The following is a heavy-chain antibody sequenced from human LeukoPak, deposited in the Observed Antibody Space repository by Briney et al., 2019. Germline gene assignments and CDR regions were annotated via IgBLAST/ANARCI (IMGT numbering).Heavy chain of an antibody. Sequence: GGSLRLSCAASGFTFSSYAMSWVRQAPGKGLEWVSSITSGSGYIYYADSVKGRFTISRDNAKNSLYLQMNSLRAEDTALHYCARVYNSGQNDYWGQGTLVTVSS. J-gene: IGHJ4*02. CDR3: ARVYNSGQNDY. CDR2: ITSGSGYI. CDR1: GFTFSSYA. V-gene: IGHV3-21*01. D-gene: IGHD6-19*01.